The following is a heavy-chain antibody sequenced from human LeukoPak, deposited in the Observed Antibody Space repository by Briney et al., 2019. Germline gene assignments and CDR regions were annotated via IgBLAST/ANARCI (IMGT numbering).Heavy chain of an antibody. CDR1: GFTFRSYA. V-gene: IGHV3-23*01. Sequence: GGSLRLSCAASGFTFRSYAMGWVRQSPGKGLEWVSSISGGGGGTYYAEFVKGRFTISRDNSKNTLCLQMNSRRAEDTAVYYCARDHEWGRAYFDYWGQGTLVTVSS. CDR3: ARDHEWGRAYFDY. J-gene: IGHJ4*02. D-gene: IGHD1-26*01. CDR2: ISGGGGGT.